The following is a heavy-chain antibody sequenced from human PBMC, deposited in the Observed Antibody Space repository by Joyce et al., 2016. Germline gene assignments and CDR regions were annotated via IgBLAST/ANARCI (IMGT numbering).Heavy chain of an antibody. J-gene: IGHJ4*02. Sequence: SDYYMNWVRQAPGKGLEWLSYIGSSGYYTNYADSVKGRFTISRDNAKNALFLQMNSLRVEDTALYYCARRGFISGEVIVTYFDHWGQGVQVTVSS. CDR3: ARRGFISGEVIVTYFDH. CDR1: SDYY. D-gene: IGHD3-16*02. V-gene: IGHV3-11*06. CDR2: IGSSGYYT.